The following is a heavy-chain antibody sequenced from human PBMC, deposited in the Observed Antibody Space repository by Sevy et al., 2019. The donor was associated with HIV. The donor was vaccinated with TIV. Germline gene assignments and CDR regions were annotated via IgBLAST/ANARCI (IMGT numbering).Heavy chain of an antibody. V-gene: IGHV4-59*08. CDR3: AGENAWGRGYS. CDR1: GGSITSLY. D-gene: IGHD1-26*01. Sequence: SETLSLTCTVSGGSITSLYWNWIRQPPGKGLEWFANIYYNGHINYNPSLKSRVTLSLDTSKNRFSLGLSSVTAADTAMYYCAGENAWGRGYSWGQGTLVTVSS. J-gene: IGHJ4*02. CDR2: IYYNGHI.